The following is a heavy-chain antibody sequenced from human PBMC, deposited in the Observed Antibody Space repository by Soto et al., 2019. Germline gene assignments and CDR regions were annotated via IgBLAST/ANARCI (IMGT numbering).Heavy chain of an antibody. CDR3: TRGPSGDKVDY. CDR2: IYYSGST. Sequence: PSETLSLTCTVSGGSISSYYWSWIRQPPGKGLEWIGYIYYSGSTNYNPSLKSRVTISVDTSNNQFSLKLSSVSAADTAVYYCTRGPSGDKVDYWGQGALVTVSS. J-gene: IGHJ4*02. V-gene: IGHV4-59*08. D-gene: IGHD7-27*01. CDR1: GGSISSYY.